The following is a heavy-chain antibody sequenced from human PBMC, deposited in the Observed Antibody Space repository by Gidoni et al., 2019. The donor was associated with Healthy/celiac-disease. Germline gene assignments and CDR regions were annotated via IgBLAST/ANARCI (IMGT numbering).Heavy chain of an antibody. Sequence: QITLKESGPTLVKPTQALTLTCTFAEFSLSTSGVVVGWIRQPPGKAPEWLALIYWNDDKRYSPSLTRRLTITKDTTKTQVVLTMTNMDPVDTATYYCAHSGNYDSSGYFYWGQGTLVTVSS. CDR1: EFSLSTSGVV. J-gene: IGHJ4*02. V-gene: IGHV2-5*01. CDR3: AHSGNYDSSGYFY. D-gene: IGHD3-22*01. CDR2: IYWNDDK.